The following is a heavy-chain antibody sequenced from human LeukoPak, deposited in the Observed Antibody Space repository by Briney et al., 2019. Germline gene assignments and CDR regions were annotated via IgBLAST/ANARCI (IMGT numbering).Heavy chain of an antibody. D-gene: IGHD3-3*01. CDR2: ISSSSSYI. CDR3: ARVRMRLYYYYMDV. J-gene: IGHJ6*03. Sequence: TGGSLRLSCAASGFTFSSYSMNWVREAPGRGLEWVSSISSSSSYIYYTDSVKGRFTISRDNAKNSLYLQMNSLRAEDTAVYYCARVRMRLYYYYMDVWGKGTTVTISS. V-gene: IGHV3-21*04. CDR1: GFTFSSYS.